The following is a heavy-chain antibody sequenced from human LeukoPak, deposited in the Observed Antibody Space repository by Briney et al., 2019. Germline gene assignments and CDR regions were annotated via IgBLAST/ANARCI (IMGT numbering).Heavy chain of an antibody. D-gene: IGHD4-17*01. CDR1: GGTFSSYA. V-gene: IGHV1-2*02. Sequence: ASVKVSCKASGGTFSSYAISWVRQAPGQGLEWMGWINPNSGGTNYAQKFQGRVTMTRDTSISTAYMELSRLRSDDTAVYYCASIGYGAYRYFDYRGQGTLVTVSS. CDR3: ASIGYGAYRYFDY. J-gene: IGHJ4*02. CDR2: INPNSGGT.